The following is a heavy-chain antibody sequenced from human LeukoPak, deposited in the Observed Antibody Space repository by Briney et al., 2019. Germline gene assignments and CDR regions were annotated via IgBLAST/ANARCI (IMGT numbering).Heavy chain of an antibody. J-gene: IGHJ6*02. Sequence: TSETLSLTCAVYGGSFSGYYWSWIRQPPGKGLEWIGEINHSGSTNYNPSLKSRVTISVDTSKNQFSLKLSSVTAADAAVYYCARDYSKWLKQNNYGMDVWGQGTTVTVSS. V-gene: IGHV4-34*01. CDR1: GGSFSGYY. CDR3: ARDYSKWLKQNNYGMDV. D-gene: IGHD4-11*01. CDR2: INHSGST.